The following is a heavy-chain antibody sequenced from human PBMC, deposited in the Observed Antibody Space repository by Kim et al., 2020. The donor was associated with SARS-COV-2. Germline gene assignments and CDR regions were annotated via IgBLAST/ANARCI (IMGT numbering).Heavy chain of an antibody. D-gene: IGHD3-9*01. CDR3: ARGPPTGPPDY. V-gene: IGHV3-30*01. Sequence: KYYDDSEKCRFPLSRDNSKNTLYLQRNSLRAEDTAVYYGARGPPTGPPDYWGQGTLVTVSS. J-gene: IGHJ4*02. CDR2: K.